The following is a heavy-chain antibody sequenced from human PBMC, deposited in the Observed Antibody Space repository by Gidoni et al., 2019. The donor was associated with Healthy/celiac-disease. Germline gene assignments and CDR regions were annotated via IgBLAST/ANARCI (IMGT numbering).Heavy chain of an antibody. Sequence: QVQLQQWGAGLLKPSETLSLTCSVYGGSFSGYYWSWIRQPPGKGLEWIGEINHSGSTNYNPSLKSRVTISVDTSKNQFSLKLSSVTAADTAVYYCARGDYYDSSGPSSYWYFDLWGRGTLVTVSS. CDR1: GGSFSGYY. CDR3: ARGDYYDSSGPSSYWYFDL. CDR2: INHSGST. D-gene: IGHD3-22*01. V-gene: IGHV4-34*01. J-gene: IGHJ2*01.